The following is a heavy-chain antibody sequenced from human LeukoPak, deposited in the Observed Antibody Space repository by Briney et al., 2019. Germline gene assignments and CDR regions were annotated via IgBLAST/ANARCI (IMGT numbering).Heavy chain of an antibody. Sequence: GESLKISCKGSGYSFTSYWIGWVRQMPGKGLEWMGIIYPGDSDTRYSPSFQGQVTISADKSISTAYLQWSSLKASDTAMYSCAFAAGSGSYQGAFDIWGQGTMVTVSS. J-gene: IGHJ3*02. CDR2: IYPGDSDT. D-gene: IGHD3-10*01. CDR3: AFAAGSGSYQGAFDI. CDR1: GYSFTSYW. V-gene: IGHV5-51*01.